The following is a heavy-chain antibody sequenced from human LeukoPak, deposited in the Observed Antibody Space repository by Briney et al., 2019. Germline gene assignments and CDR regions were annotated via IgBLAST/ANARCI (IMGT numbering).Heavy chain of an antibody. Sequence: SETLSLTCTVSGGSIRSYYWSWIRKPPGKGLEWIGYIYYSGSTNYNPSPKSRVTIPVDTSKNQFSLKLSSVTAADTAVYYCARLRVRGVFMDVWGQGTTVTVSS. CDR2: IYYSGST. CDR1: GGSIRSYY. D-gene: IGHD3-10*01. CDR3: ARLRVRGVFMDV. V-gene: IGHV4-59*08. J-gene: IGHJ6*02.